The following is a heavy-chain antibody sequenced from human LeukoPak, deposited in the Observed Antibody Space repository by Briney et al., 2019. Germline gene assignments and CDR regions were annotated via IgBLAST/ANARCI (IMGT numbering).Heavy chain of an antibody. CDR3: ARESGKFDY. CDR2: ISGDGVST. J-gene: IGHJ4*02. Sequence: GGSLRLSCVASGLPIGDFAMHWVRQAPGQGLEWVSLISGDGVSTFFTDSVKGRFSISRDNSKNSLSLEMSSLRTEDTAMYYCARESGKFDYWGQGTLVAVSS. V-gene: IGHV3-43*02. CDR1: GLPIGDFA.